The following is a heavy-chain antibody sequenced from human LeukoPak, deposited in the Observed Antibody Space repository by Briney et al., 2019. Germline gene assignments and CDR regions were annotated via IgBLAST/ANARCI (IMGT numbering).Heavy chain of an antibody. V-gene: IGHV3-30*04. J-gene: IGHJ1*01. D-gene: IGHD6-19*01. CDR3: ARHHRIAVVGSEYFQH. Sequence: GGSLRLSCAASGLNFGSYAMHWARQAPGKGLEWVAVIPYVGSYKYYADSVRGRFTISRDNSKKKLYLQMNSLRVEDRAVYYCARHHRIAVVGSEYFQHWGQGTPVTVFS. CDR2: IPYVGSYK. CDR1: GLNFGSYA.